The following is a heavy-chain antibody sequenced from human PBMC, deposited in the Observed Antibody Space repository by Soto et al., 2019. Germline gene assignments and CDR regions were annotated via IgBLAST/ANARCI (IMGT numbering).Heavy chain of an antibody. J-gene: IGHJ4*02. D-gene: IGHD6-13*01. CDR1: GYTFTGYY. Sequence: ASVKVSCKASGYTFTGYYMHWVRQAPGQGLEWMGWINPNSGGTNYAQKFQGWVTMTRDTSISTAYMELSRLRSDDTAVYYCARDLSNDSGIAAIFDYWGQGTLVTVSS. CDR2: INPNSGGT. V-gene: IGHV1-2*04. CDR3: ARDLSNDSGIAAIFDY.